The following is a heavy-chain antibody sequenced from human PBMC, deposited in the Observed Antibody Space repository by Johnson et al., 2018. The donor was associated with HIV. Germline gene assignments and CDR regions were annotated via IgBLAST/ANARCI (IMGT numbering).Heavy chain of an antibody. J-gene: IGHJ3*02. CDR2: ISYDGNNK. V-gene: IGHV3-30*04. D-gene: IGHD5-18*01. CDR3: ARLPSGYSRDAFDI. CDR1: GFTFRSYP. Sequence: QLVESGGGVVQPGRSLRLSCAASGFTFRSYPMHWVRQAPGKGLEWVAVISYDGNNKYYADSVKGRFSISRDNSKNTLYLQMNSLRPEDTAIYYCARLPSGYSRDAFDIWGQGTMVTVSS.